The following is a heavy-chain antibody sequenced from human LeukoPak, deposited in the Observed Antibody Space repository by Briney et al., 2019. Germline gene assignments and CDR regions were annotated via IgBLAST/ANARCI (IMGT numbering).Heavy chain of an antibody. Sequence: RASVKVSRKASGYTFTNDGISWVRQAPRQGLEWMGWISGYNGNTMYSQKLQGRVTMTTDTSTSTAYMELRSLRSDDTAVYYCARVERQLADYWGQGTLVTVSS. CDR1: GYTFTNDG. V-gene: IGHV1-18*01. J-gene: IGHJ4*02. D-gene: IGHD6-6*01. CDR2: ISGYNGNT. CDR3: ARVERQLADY.